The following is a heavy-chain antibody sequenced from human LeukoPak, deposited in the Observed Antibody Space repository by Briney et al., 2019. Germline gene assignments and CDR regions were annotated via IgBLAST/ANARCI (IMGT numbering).Heavy chain of an antibody. D-gene: IGHD3-9*01. CDR2: IYTSGST. CDR3: ASGLRYFDLYY. Sequence: SETLSLTCTVSGGSISSGGYYWSWIRLPAGKGLEWIGRIYTSGSTNYNPSLKSRVTISVDTSKNQFSLKLSSVTAADTAVYYCASGLRYFDLYYWGQGTLVTVSS. CDR1: GGSISSGGYY. J-gene: IGHJ4*02. V-gene: IGHV4-61*02.